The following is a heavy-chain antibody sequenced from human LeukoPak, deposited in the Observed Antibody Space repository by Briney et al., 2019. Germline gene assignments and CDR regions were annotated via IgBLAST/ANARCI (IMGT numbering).Heavy chain of an antibody. Sequence: ASVKVSCKASGYTFTGYYMHWVRQAPGQELEWMGWINPNSGGTNYAQKFQGRVTMTRDTSISTAYMELSRLRSDDTAVYYCARDYYDSSGWYDYWGQGTLVTVSS. CDR2: INPNSGGT. J-gene: IGHJ4*02. CDR1: GYTFTGYY. D-gene: IGHD3-22*01. V-gene: IGHV1-2*02. CDR3: ARDYYDSSGWYDY.